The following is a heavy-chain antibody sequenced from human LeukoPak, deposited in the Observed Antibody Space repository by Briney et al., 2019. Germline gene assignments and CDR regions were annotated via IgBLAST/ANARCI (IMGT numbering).Heavy chain of an antibody. CDR2: MNPNSGNT. CDR3: ARQGSGSYHIDY. D-gene: IGHD1-26*01. CDR1: GYTFTSYD. V-gene: IGHV1-8*03. J-gene: IGHJ4*02. Sequence: ASVKVSCXASGYTFTSYDINWVRQATGQGLGWMGWMNPNSGNTGYAQKFQGRVTITRNTSISTAYMELSSLRSEDTAVYYCARQGSGSYHIDYWGQGTLVTVSS.